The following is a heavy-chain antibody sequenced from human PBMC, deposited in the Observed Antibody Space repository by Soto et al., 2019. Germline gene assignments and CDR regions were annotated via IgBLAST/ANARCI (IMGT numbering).Heavy chain of an antibody. J-gene: IGHJ6*02. V-gene: IGHV3-15*07. Sequence: GGSLRLSCAASGFTFSNAWMNWVRQAPGKGLEWVGRIKSKTDGGTTDYAAPVKGRFTISRDDSKNTLYLQMNSLKTEDTAVYYCTTQTRFLEWLLYDYYGLDVWGQGTTVTFSS. CDR3: TTQTRFLEWLLYDYYGLDV. CDR1: GFTFSNAW. CDR2: IKSKTDGGTT. D-gene: IGHD3-3*01.